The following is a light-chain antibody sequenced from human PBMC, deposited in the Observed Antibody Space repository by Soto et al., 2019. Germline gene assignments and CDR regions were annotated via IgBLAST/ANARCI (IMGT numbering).Light chain of an antibody. Sequence: EIVLTQSPGTLSLSPGERATLSCRASQSVSTYLAWYQQKPGQAPRLLIYDASNRATGIPARFSGSWSGTDFTITISSLEPEDFAVYYCQQRSSWVTFGGGTKVEIK. V-gene: IGKV3-11*01. CDR2: DAS. CDR1: QSVSTY. J-gene: IGKJ4*01. CDR3: QQRSSWVT.